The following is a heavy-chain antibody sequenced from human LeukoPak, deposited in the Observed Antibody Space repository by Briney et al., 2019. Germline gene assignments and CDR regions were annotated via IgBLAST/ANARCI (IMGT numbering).Heavy chain of an antibody. D-gene: IGHD3-22*01. CDR2: IYYNGIT. J-gene: IGHJ5*02. V-gene: IGHV4-30-4*01. Sequence: SETLSLTCTVSGGSIFSSDYYWIWIRKPPGKGLEWIGYIYYNGITYYNPSLESRVTISVDTSKNQFSLKLSSVTAADTAVYYCARGDYNDGAGYLDHWGQGTLVPVSS. CDR3: ARGDYNDGAGYLDH. CDR1: GGSIFSSDYY.